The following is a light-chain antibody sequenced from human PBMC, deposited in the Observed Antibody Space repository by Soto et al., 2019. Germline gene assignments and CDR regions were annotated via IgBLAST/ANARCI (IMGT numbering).Light chain of an antibody. Sequence: QAVRTPPASVSGSPGQSTTISCTGTSSDVGGYNYVSWYQQHPGKAPKLMIYEVSNRPSGVSNRFSGSKSGNTASLTISGLQAEDEADYYCSSYTSSSTRVFGTGTKVTVL. J-gene: IGLJ1*01. V-gene: IGLV2-14*01. CDR3: SSYTSSSTRV. CDR2: EVS. CDR1: SSDVGGYNY.